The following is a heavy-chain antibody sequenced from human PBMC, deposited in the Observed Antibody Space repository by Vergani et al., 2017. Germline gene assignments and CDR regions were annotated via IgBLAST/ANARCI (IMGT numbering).Heavy chain of an antibody. CDR2: IYSGGST. J-gene: IGHJ6*03. D-gene: IGHD5-12*01. CDR3: ARVGSGYDRYYYYYYMDV. V-gene: IGHV3-NL1*01. Sequence: QVQLVETGGGVVQPGGSLRLYCATSGFSFNTYGAHWVRQAPGKGLEWVSVIYSGGSTYYADSLKGRFTISRDNSKNTLYLQMNSLRAEDTAVYYCARVGSGYDRYYYYYYMDVWGKGTTVTVSS. CDR1: GFSFNTYG.